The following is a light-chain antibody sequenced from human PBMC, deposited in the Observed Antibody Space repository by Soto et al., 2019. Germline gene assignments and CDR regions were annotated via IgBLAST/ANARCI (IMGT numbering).Light chain of an antibody. V-gene: IGKV1-5*03. Sequence: DIQMTESPLTLSGIVGRCVWITFRARQSISSWLAWYQQKPGKAPKLLIYTASSLERGVPSRFSGSGSGTEFTLTISSLQPDDFATYYCQQLNSYPFTFGGGTKVDIK. J-gene: IGKJ4*01. CDR2: TAS. CDR1: QSISSW. CDR3: QQLNSYPFT.